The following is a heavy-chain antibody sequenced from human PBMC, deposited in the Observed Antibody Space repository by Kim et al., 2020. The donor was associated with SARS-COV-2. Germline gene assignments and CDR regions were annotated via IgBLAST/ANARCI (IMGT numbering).Heavy chain of an antibody. CDR3: VSAITGRFEF. D-gene: IGHD1-20*01. J-gene: IGHJ4*02. Sequence: GGSLRLSCAASGFTFSTYAMSWVRQAPGKGLEWVSTISSSGSMTYYGDSVKGRLTISRDNSKNTLYLQMNSPRTDDTAVYHCVSAITGRFEFWGQGTRVTVSS. V-gene: IGHV3-23*01. CDR1: GFTFSTYA. CDR2: ISSSGSMT.